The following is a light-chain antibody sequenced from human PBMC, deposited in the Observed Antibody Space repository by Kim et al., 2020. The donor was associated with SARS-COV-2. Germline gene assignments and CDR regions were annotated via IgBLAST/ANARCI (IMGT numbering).Light chain of an antibody. CDR3: QSYDNDNHVV. CDR1: SGSIASKY. V-gene: IGLV6-57*04. CDR2: GDD. Sequence: NFMLTQPHSVSESPGKTVSISCTRSSGSIASKYVQWYQRRPGSAPTTLIYGDDQRPSGVPDRFSASIDTSSNSASLIISGLKTEDEADYYCQSYDNDNHVVFGGGDPADRP. J-gene: IGLJ3*02.